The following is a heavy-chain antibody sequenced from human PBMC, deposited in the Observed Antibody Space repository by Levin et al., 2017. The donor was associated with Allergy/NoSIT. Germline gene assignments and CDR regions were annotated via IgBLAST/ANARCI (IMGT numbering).Heavy chain of an antibody. J-gene: IGHJ4*02. CDR3: ASGRPGYYFDY. CDR1: GFTVSSNY. CDR2: IYTDGST. V-gene: IGHV3-66*01. Sequence: LSLTCAASGFTVSSNYMSWVRQAPGKGLEWVSVIYTDGSTSYADSVKGRFTVSRDNSKNTLYIQMDSLRADDTAVYYCASGRPGYYFDYWGQGTLVTVSS. D-gene: IGHD3-9*01.